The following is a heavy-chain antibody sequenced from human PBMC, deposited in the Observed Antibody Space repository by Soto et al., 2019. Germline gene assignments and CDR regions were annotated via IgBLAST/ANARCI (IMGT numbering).Heavy chain of an antibody. CDR2: IVVGSGNT. CDR1: GYTFTSYD. J-gene: IGHJ6*02. CDR3: AADFRGDDSGPYYYYYGMDV. D-gene: IGHD5-12*01. Sequence: ASVKVSCKASGYTFTSYDINWVRQARGQRLEWIEWIVVGSGNTNYAQKFQERVTITRDMSTSTANMELSSLRSEDKAVYTVAADFRGDDSGPYYYYYGMDVWGQGTTVTVSS. V-gene: IGHV1-58*02.